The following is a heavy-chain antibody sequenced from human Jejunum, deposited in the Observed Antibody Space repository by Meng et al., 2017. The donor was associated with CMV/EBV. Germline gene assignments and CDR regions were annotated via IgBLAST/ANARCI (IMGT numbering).Heavy chain of an antibody. V-gene: IGHV1-2*02. J-gene: IGHJ4*02. CDR2: IDSRSGGT. D-gene: IGHD5/OR15-5a*01. CDR1: YTFSDYY. CDR3: AREQLVSGSRGFDY. Sequence: YTFSDYYMHWVRQAPGQGLEWMGWIDSRSGGTNSAQKFHGRVTMTRDTSISTAYMELSRLRSDDTAVYYCAREQLVSGSRGFDYWGQG.